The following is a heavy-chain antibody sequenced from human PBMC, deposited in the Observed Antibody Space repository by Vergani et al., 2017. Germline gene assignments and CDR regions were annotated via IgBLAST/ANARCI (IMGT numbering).Heavy chain of an antibody. J-gene: IGHJ4*02. V-gene: IGHV3-21*01. CDR2: ISSSSSYI. CDR1: GFTFSSYS. CDR3: ARDLKAVAGTGDGDY. Sequence: EVQLVESGGGLVKPGGSLRLSCAASGFTFSSYSMNWVRQAPGKGLEWVSSISSSSSYIYYADSVKGRFTISRDNAKNSLYLQMNSLRAEDTAVYYCARDLKAVAGTGDGDYWGQGTLVTVSS. D-gene: IGHD6-19*01.